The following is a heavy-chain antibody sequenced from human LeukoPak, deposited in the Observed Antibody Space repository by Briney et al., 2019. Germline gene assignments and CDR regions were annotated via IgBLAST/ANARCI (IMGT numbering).Heavy chain of an antibody. V-gene: IGHV3-43*01. CDR2: ISWNGARI. J-gene: IGHJ4*02. Sequence: PGGSLRLSCAASGFTFAEYTMHCVRQAPGKGLEWVSLISWNGARIHYGDSVKGRFTISRDNSKNSLYLQMNSLRTEDTALYYCVKDLVAASENVRGWYPMDYWGQGTLVTVSS. CDR1: GFTFAEYT. D-gene: IGHD6-19*01. CDR3: VKDLVAASENVRGWYPMDY.